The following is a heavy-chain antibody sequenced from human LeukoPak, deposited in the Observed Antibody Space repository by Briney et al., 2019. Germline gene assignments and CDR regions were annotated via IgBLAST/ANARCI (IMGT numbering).Heavy chain of an antibody. CDR3: ERERGGY. CDR2: INPNSGGT. D-gene: IGHD3-10*01. V-gene: IGHV1-2*06. J-gene: IGHJ4*02. CDR1: GYTFTGYY. Sequence: ASVKVSCKPSGYTFTGYYMHWVRQAPGHGLEWLGRINPNSGGTNYAQTFQGRVTMTRDTPTSTAYMELSRLRSDDSAVYYCERERGGYWGQGTLVTVSS.